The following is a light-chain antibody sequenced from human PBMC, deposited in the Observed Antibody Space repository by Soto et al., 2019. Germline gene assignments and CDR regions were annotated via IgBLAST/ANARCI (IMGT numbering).Light chain of an antibody. CDR3: QHYGSSRNT. CDR2: GAS. J-gene: IGKJ5*01. CDR1: ESVSNSH. V-gene: IGKV3-20*01. Sequence: EIVLTQSPGTLSLSPGERATLSCRASESVSNSHLAWYQQKPGQAPRLLIYGASSRATGIPDRFSGSGSGTDFALTISRLAPEDLAMYYCQHYGSSRNTFGQGTRLESK.